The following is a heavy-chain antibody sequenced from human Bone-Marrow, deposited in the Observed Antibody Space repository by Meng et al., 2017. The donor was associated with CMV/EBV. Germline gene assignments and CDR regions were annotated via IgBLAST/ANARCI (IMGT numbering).Heavy chain of an antibody. J-gene: IGHJ6*02. CDR2: IKQDGSEK. CDR1: GFTFSSYW. V-gene: IGHV3-7*01. Sequence: GESLKISCAASGFTFSSYWMSWVRQAPGKGLEWVANIKQDGSEKYYVDSVKGRLTISRDNAKNSLYLQMNSLRAEDTAVYYCARDLRIQLWFGYYYGKDVWAQGTTVTVSS. D-gene: IGHD5-18*01. CDR3: ARDLRIQLWFGYYYGKDV.